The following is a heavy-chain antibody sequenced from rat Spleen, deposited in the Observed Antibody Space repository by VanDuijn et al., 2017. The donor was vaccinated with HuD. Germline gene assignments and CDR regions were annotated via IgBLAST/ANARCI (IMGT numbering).Heavy chain of an antibody. J-gene: IGHJ2*01. CDR2: ISYDGSST. D-gene: IGHD1-10*01. V-gene: IGHV5-7*01. Sequence: EVQVVASGGGLVRPGRSLRLSCAASGFTFSDYYMAWVRQAPTKGLEWVATISYDGSSTYYRDSVKGRFTLSRDNAKSSLYLQMDSLRSEDTATYYCARRGYNNYFFDYWGQGVMVTVSS. CDR3: ARRGYNNYFFDY. CDR1: GFTFSDYY.